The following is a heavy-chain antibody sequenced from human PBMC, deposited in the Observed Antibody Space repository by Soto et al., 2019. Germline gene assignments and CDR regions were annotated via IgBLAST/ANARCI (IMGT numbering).Heavy chain of an antibody. CDR3: ARDMRVAADRGAEFDP. CDR2: ISAYNGNT. Sequence: QVQLVQSGAEVKKPGASVKVSCKASGYTFTSYGISWVRQAPGQGLEWMGWISAYNGNTNYAQKLQGRVTMTTDTXTXXAYMELRSLRSDDTAVYYCARDMRVAADRGAEFDPWGQGTLVTVSS. J-gene: IGHJ5*02. V-gene: IGHV1-18*01. D-gene: IGHD6-13*01. CDR1: GYTFTSYG.